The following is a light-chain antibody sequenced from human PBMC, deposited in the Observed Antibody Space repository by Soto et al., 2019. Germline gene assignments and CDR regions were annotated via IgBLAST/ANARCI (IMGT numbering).Light chain of an antibody. V-gene: IGLV2-14*03. Sequence: QSALTQPASVSGSPGQSSTIFCTGTSSNVGAYDHVSWFQQHPGKAPKVMIYEVSNRPSGVSNRFSGSKSVNTATLTISGLQADDEADYYCSSYTSSSTRVFGTGTKVTVL. CDR1: SSNVGAYDH. CDR2: EVS. J-gene: IGLJ1*01. CDR3: SSYTSSSTRV.